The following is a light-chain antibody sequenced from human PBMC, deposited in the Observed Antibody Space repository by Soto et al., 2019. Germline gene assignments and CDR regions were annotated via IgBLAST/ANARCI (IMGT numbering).Light chain of an antibody. CDR3: QQARSFPVT. V-gene: IGKV1D-12*01. J-gene: IGKJ5*01. CDR1: QEVGRW. CDR2: ATS. Sequence: DIQMTQSPSSLSASVGDTVTITCRSSQEVGRWLSWYQQKPGKAPKILIFATSSLQSGVPSRFSGSGSGTDFTLTISSLQSEDFATYYCQQARSFPVTFGQGTRLEIK.